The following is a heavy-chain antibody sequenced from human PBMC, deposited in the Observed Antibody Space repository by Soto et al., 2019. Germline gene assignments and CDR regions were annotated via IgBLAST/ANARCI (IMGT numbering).Heavy chain of an antibody. CDR3: ARAHFGGRPGEKWFDP. CDR2: IWYDGSNK. CDR1: GFTFSSYG. Sequence: PGGSLRLSCAASGFTFSSYGMHWVRQAPGKGLEWVAVIWYDGSNKYYADSVKGRFTISRDNSKNTLYLQMNSLRAEDTAVYYCARAHFGGRPGEKWFDPWGQGTLVTVSS. D-gene: IGHD3-16*01. J-gene: IGHJ5*02. V-gene: IGHV3-33*01.